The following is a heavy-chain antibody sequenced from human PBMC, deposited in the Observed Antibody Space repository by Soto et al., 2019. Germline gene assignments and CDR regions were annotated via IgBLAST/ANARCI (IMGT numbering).Heavy chain of an antibody. J-gene: IGHJ6*02. V-gene: IGHV3-15*01. CDR1: GFTFSNAW. D-gene: IGHD1-1*01. Sequence: EVQLVESGGGLVKPGGSLRLSCAASGFTFSNAWMSWVRQAPGKGLEWVGRIKSKTDGGTTDYAATVKGRFTISRHDSKNTLYLQMNRLKTEDTAVYYCNTDGATRRAYYYGMDVWGQGTTVTVSS. CDR3: NTDGATRRAYYYGMDV. CDR2: IKSKTDGGTT.